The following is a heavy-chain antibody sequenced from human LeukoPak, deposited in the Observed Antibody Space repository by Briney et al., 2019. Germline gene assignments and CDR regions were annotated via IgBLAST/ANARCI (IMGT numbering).Heavy chain of an antibody. J-gene: IGHJ4*02. D-gene: IGHD2-8*01. CDR3: AKDRSDNKTWYAGSH. CDR2: ISGSGGST. V-gene: IGHV3-23*01. CDR1: GFTFSNYA. Sequence: GGSLRLSCAASGFTFSNYAMSWVRQAPGKGLEWVSAISGSGGSTYYADSVKGRFTISRDNSWNTLFLQMSSLRAEDTAVYYCAKDRSDNKTWYAGSHWGQGTLVTVSS.